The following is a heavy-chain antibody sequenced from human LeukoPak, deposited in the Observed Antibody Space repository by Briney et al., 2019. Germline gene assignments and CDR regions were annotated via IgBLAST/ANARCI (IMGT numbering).Heavy chain of an antibody. D-gene: IGHD6-19*01. J-gene: IGHJ4*02. CDR1: GGSISSSSYY. CDR2: IYYSGST. V-gene: IGHV4-39*07. Sequence: PSETLSLTCTVSGGSISSSSYYWGWIRQPPGKGLEWIGSIYYSGSTYYNPSLKSRVTISVDTSKNQFSPKLSSVTAADTAVYYYARDHYGSGWYGGFDYWGQGTLVTVSS. CDR3: ARDHYGSGWYGGFDY.